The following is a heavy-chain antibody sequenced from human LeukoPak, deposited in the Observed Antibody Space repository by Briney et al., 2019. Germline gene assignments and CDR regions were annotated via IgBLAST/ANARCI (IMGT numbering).Heavy chain of an antibody. CDR3: AKGRARFGEFDY. J-gene: IGHJ4*02. Sequence: PGGSLRLSCAASGFTFSSYGMNWVRQAPGKGLEWVSAISGSGGSTGYADSVKGRFTISRDNSKNTLYLQMNSLRAEDTAVYYCAKGRARFGEFDYWGQGTLVTVSS. CDR1: GFTFSSYG. CDR2: ISGSGGST. V-gene: IGHV3-23*01. D-gene: IGHD3-10*01.